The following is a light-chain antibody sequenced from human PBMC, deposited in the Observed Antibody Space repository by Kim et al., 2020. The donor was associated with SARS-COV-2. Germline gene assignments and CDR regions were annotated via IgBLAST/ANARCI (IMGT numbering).Light chain of an antibody. CDR3: QVWDSTTTV. V-gene: IGLV3-1*01. CDR1: RLGHKY. Sequence: SYELTQPPSVSVSPGQTASITCSGDRLGHKYVCWYRHKPGQSPEVVIYQDTQRPSGIPERFSGYNSGNTATLTISGTQDVDEADYYCQVWDSTTTVFSGGTQLTVL. J-gene: IGLJ2*01. CDR2: QDT.